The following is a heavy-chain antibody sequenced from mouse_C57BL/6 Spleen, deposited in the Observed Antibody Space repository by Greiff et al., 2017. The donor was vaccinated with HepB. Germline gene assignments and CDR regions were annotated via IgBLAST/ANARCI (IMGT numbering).Heavy chain of an antibody. D-gene: IGHD1-1*01. CDR1: GFTFSSYG. Sequence: EVKLMESGGDLVKPGGSLKLSCAASGFTFSSYGMSWVRQTPDKRLEWVATISSGGSYTYYPDSVKGRFTISRDNAKNTLYLQMSSLKFEDTAMYYCARHGYYYGSSYGAMDYWGQGTSVTVSS. J-gene: IGHJ4*01. CDR2: ISSGGSYT. V-gene: IGHV5-6*01. CDR3: ARHGYYYGSSYGAMDY.